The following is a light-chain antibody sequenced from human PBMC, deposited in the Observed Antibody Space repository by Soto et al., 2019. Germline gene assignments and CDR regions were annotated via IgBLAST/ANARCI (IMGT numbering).Light chain of an antibody. CDR1: QSVRSSN. Sequence: EIVLTQSPGTLSLSPGERATLSCRASQSVRSSNLAWYQQRPGQAPRLLIHGAFSRATGIPDRFSGSGSGTDFTLIISRLEPEDFSVYYCQQYGDPVTFGGVTKVEIK. CDR2: GAF. CDR3: QQYGDPVT. J-gene: IGKJ4*01. V-gene: IGKV3-20*01.